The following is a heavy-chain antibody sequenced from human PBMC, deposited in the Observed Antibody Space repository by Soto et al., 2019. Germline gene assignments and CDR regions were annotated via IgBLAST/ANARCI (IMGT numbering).Heavy chain of an antibody. CDR3: AREGLGSGIVGASFFDY. J-gene: IGHJ4*02. CDR1: GFTFSSYS. D-gene: IGHD1-26*01. CDR2: ISSSSSYI. V-gene: IGHV3-21*01. Sequence: EVQLVESGGGLVKPGGSLRLSCAASGFTFSSYSMNWVRQAPGKGLEWVSSISSSSSYIYYADSVKGRFTISRDNAKNSLYLQMNSLRAEDTAVYYCAREGLGSGIVGASFFDYWGQGTLVTVSS.